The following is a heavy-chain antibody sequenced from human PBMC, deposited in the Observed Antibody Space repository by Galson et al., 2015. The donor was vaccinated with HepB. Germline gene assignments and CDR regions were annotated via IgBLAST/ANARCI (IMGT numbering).Heavy chain of an antibody. D-gene: IGHD1-26*01. CDR2: IYSGGST. CDR3: AKSLYSGTYSDAFDI. V-gene: IGHV3-53*01. J-gene: IGHJ3*02. CDR1: GFTVSSNY. Sequence: SLRLSCAASGFTVSSNYMSWVRQAPGKGLEWVSVIYSGGSTYYADSVKGRFTSSRDNSKNTLYLQMNSLRAEDTAVYYCAKSLYSGTYSDAFDIWGQGTMVTVSS.